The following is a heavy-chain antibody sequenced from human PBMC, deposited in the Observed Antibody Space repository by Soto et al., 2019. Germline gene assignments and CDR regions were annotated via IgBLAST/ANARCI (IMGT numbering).Heavy chain of an antibody. J-gene: IGHJ5*02. D-gene: IGHD3-10*01. CDR3: EREYLVQKKDISMVRGLYSWFDH. CDR1: GSIFTGYG. V-gene: IGHV3-33*01. CDR2: IWFDGSNK. Sequence: GGSLRLSCAASGSIFTGYGMHWVRQAPGKGLEWVAVIWFDGSNKYYADSVKGRFTISRDNSKNMLYLQMNSLRVEDTAVYYWEREYLVQKKDISMVRGLYSWFDHWGQGTLVTVSS.